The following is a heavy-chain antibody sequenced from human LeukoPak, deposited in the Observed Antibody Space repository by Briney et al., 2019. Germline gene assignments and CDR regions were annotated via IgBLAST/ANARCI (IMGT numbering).Heavy chain of an antibody. J-gene: IGHJ4*02. V-gene: IGHV4-34*01. Sequence: SETLSLTCAVYGGSFSGYYWSWIRQPPGKGLEWIGEINHSGSTNYNPSLKSRVTISEDTSKNQFSLKLSSVTAADTAVYYCARGRRIVVVPAAPRGYYFDYWGQGTLVTVSS. CDR1: GGSFSGYY. D-gene: IGHD2-2*01. CDR2: INHSGST. CDR3: ARGRRIVVVPAAPRGYYFDY.